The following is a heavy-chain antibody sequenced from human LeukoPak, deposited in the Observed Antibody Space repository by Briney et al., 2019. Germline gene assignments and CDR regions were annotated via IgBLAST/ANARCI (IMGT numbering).Heavy chain of an antibody. J-gene: IGHJ4*02. CDR2: IWYDGSNK. Sequence: GRSLRLSCAASGVTFSSDGMHWVRGAPGKGRGWGAVIWYDGSNKYYADSVQGRFPIYRDNSKNTLYLQMNRLRAEDTAVYYCASGYDILTGYWLFDYWGQGTLVTVSS. CDR1: GVTFSSDG. V-gene: IGHV3-33*01. D-gene: IGHD3-9*01. CDR3: ASGYDILTGYWLFDY.